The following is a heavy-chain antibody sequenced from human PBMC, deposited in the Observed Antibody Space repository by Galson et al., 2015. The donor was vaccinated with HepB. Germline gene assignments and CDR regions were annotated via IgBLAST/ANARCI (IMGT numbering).Heavy chain of an antibody. V-gene: IGHV1-69*13. CDR2: IIPMFGTT. Sequence: SVKVSCKASGGTFSRYAISWVRQAPGQGLEWMGGIIPMFGTTNYAQKFQGRVTVTADESTSTAYMELSSLRFGDTAVYYCARDREDGSGSYRYGMDVWGQGTTVSVSS. CDR3: ARDREDGSGSYRYGMDV. CDR1: GGTFSRYA. D-gene: IGHD3-10*01. J-gene: IGHJ6*02.